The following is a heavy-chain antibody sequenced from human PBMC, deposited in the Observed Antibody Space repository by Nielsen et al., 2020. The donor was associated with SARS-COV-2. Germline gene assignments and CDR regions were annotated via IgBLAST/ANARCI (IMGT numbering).Heavy chain of an antibody. V-gene: IGHV3-11*04. CDR2: SSTTGSSK. D-gene: IGHD6-19*01. CDR3: ASSGWLDY. CDR1: GFTFRDYY. Sequence: GESLKISCAASGFTFRDYYMNWIRQAPGKGLEWVSHSSTTGSSKYYADSVKGRFTISRDNARNSLYLQMNSLRAEDTAIYYCASSGWLDYWGQGTLVTVSS. J-gene: IGHJ4*02.